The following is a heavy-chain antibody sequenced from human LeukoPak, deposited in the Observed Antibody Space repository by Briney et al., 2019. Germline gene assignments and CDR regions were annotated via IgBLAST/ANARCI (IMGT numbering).Heavy chain of an antibody. CDR3: ARGPRNYDILTGYYYY. V-gene: IGHV3-30-3*01. D-gene: IGHD3-9*01. Sequence: GGSLTLPCAVSGFTFRSYSMQWARQAPGKGLEWVAVILYDGSNKYYADSVKGRFTISRDNSKNTLYLQMNSLRAEDTAVYYCARGPRNYDILTGYYYYWGQGTLVTVSS. J-gene: IGHJ4*02. CDR2: ILYDGSNK. CDR1: GFTFRSYS.